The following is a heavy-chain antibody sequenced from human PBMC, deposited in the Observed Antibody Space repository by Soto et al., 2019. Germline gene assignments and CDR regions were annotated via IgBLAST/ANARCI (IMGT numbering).Heavy chain of an antibody. CDR2: IYHSGST. J-gene: IGHJ4*02. V-gene: IGHV4-30-2*01. CDR1: GGSISSGGYS. CDR3: ARGQVVAAQH. Sequence: QMQLQESGSGLVKPSQTLSLTCAVSGGSISSGGYSWSWIRQPPGKGLEWIGYIYHSGSTYYNPSLEIRLTISVDRSKNQFSLKLSSVTAADTAVYYCARGQVVAAQHWGQGTLVTVSS. D-gene: IGHD2-15*01.